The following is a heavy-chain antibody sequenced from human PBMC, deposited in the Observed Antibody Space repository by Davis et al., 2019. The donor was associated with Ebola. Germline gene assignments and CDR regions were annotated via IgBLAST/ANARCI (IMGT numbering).Heavy chain of an antibody. CDR3: ARTTKTNIEASGLGFNSFDS. CDR1: GDSVSDYF. Sequence: MPSETLSLTCAVYGDSVSDYFWSWIRQPPGKGLEWIGETGHSGYTNYSPSLMSRVTMSVDSSKNQFSLKLHSVTAADTAVYYCARTTKTNIEASGLGFNSFDSWGRGALVSVSS. J-gene: IGHJ5*01. V-gene: IGHV4-34*01. CDR2: TGHSGYT. D-gene: IGHD4-17*01.